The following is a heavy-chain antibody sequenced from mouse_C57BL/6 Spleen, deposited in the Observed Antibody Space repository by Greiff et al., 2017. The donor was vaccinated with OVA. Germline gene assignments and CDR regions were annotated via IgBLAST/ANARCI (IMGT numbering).Heavy chain of an antibody. CDR1: GFTFSNYW. D-gene: IGHD2-5*01. J-gene: IGHJ2*01. V-gene: IGHV6-3*01. CDR2: IRLKSDNYAT. CDR3: TIGSYYSNYGGDY. Sequence: LQQSGGGLVQPGGSMKLSCVASGFTFSNYWMNWVRQSPEKGLEWVAQIRLKSDNYATHYAESVKGRFTISRDDSKSSVYLQMNNLRAEDTGIYYCTIGSYYSNYGGDYWGQGTTLTVSS.